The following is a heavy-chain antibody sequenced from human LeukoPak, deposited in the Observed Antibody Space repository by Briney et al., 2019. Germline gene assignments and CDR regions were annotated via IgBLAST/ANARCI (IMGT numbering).Heavy chain of an antibody. CDR2: IYYSGNT. J-gene: IGHJ4*02. CDR1: GGSISSGDYY. Sequence: SQTLSLTCTVSGGSISSGDYYWSWIRPPPGRGLEFIGYIYYSGNTYYTPSLKSRVTISVDTSKNQFSLKLSSVTAADTAVYYCASRPESEAYFDYWGQGTLVTVSS. V-gene: IGHV4-30-4*01. CDR3: ASRPESEAYFDY.